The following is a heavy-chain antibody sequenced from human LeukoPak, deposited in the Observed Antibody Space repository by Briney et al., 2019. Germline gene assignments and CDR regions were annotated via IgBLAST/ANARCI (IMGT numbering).Heavy chain of an antibody. CDR2: IIPILGIA. CDR1: GGTFSSYA. D-gene: IGHD3-16*01. CDR3: ARDAYENTELFDY. J-gene: IGHJ4*02. Sequence: SVEVSCKASGGTFSSYAISWVRQAPGQGLEWMGRIIPILGIANYAQKFQGRVTITADKSTSTAYMELSSLRSEDTAVYYCARDAYENTELFDYWGQGTLVTVSS. V-gene: IGHV1-69*04.